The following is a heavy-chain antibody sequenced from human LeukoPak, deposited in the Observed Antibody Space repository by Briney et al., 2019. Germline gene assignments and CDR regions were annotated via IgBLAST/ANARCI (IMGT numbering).Heavy chain of an antibody. CDR1: GYSISSGYY. D-gene: IGHD4-17*01. Sequence: SETLSLTCAVSGYSISSGYYWGWIRQPPGKGLEWIGSIYHSGSTYYNPSLKSRVTISVDTSKNQFSLKLSSVTAADTAVYYCARDLDYGDYSWFDPWGQGTLVTVSS. CDR2: IYHSGST. V-gene: IGHV4-38-2*02. J-gene: IGHJ5*02. CDR3: ARDLDYGDYSWFDP.